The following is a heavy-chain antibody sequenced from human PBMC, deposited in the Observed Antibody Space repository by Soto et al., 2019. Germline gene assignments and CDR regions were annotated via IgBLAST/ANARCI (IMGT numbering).Heavy chain of an antibody. D-gene: IGHD1-26*01. CDR2: IYDGGSS. Sequence: QLQLQESGPGLVKPSETLSLTCTVSGGSISSSTYYWGWVRQPPGKGLEWIASIYDGGSSHYHPSLKIRVPISVDTSQNQVSLKLSFMTAADTAVYYCSRHSSWSRPPGFDYWGQGTLVTVSS. V-gene: IGHV4-39*01. CDR1: GGSISSSTYY. J-gene: IGHJ4*02. CDR3: SRHSSWSRPPGFDY.